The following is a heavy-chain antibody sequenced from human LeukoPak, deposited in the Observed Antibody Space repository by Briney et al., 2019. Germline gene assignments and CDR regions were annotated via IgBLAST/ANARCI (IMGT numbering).Heavy chain of an antibody. J-gene: IGHJ4*02. CDR1: GGTFSSYA. D-gene: IGHD4-11*01. Sequence: SVKVSCKASGGTFSSYAISWVRQAPGQGLEWMGGIIPIFGTANYAQKFQGRVTITTDESTSTAYMELSSLRSEDTAVYYCARGSGDDYSNYWGVFDYWDQGTLVTVSS. CDR2: IIPIFGTA. CDR3: ARGSGDDYSNYWGVFDY. V-gene: IGHV1-69*05.